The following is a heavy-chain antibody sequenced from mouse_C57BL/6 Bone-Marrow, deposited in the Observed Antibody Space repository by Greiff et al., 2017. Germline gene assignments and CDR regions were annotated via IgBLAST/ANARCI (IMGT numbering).Heavy chain of an antibody. J-gene: IGHJ3*01. CDR1: GYTFTSYW. CDR3: ARSRQLRLRFAY. D-gene: IGHD3-2*02. CDR2: IDPTSGGT. V-gene: IGHV1-72*01. Sequence: QVQLQQPGAELVKPGASVKLSCKASGYTFTSYWMHWVKQRPGRGLEWIGRIDPTSGGTKYNEKFKGKATLTVDKPSSTAYMQLSSLTSEDSAVYYCARSRQLRLRFAYWGQGTLVTVSA.